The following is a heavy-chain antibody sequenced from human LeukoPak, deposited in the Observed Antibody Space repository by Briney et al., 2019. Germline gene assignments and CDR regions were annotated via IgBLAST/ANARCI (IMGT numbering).Heavy chain of an antibody. D-gene: IGHD2-2*02. V-gene: IGHV3-21*01. CDR2: ISSSSSYI. Sequence: GGSLRLSCAASGFTFSSYSMNWVRQAPGKGLEWVSSISSSSSYIYYADSVKGRFTISRDNAKNSLYLQMNSLRAEGTAVYYCARGGRYCSSTSCYTRALVDYWGQGTLVTVSS. J-gene: IGHJ4*02. CDR3: ARGGRYCSSTSCYTRALVDY. CDR1: GFTFSSYS.